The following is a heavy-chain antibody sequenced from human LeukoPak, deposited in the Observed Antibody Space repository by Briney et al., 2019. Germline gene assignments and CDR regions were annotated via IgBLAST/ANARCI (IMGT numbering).Heavy chain of an antibody. J-gene: IGHJ5*02. CDR3: ARDRHYYGSGSPGDP. Sequence: GGSLRLSCAASGFTFSSYWMSWVRQAPGKGLEWVANIKQDGSEKYYVDSVKGRFTISRDNAKNSLYLQMNSLRAEDTAVYYCARDRHYYGSGSPGDPWGQGTLVTVSS. V-gene: IGHV3-7*01. CDR2: IKQDGSEK. CDR1: GFTFSSYW. D-gene: IGHD3-10*01.